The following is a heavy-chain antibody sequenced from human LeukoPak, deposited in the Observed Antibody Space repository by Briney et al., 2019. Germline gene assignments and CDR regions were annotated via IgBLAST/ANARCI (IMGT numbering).Heavy chain of an antibody. J-gene: IGHJ3*02. CDR2: IYYSGST. V-gene: IGHV4-59*01. CDR1: GGSISSYY. Sequence: SETLSLTCTVSGGSISSYYWSWIRHPPGKGLKWIGNIYYSGSTNYNPSLKSRVTISVDTSKNQFSLKLSSVTAADTAVYYCARPLEYSSPRSAFDIWGQGTMVTVSS. CDR3: ARPLEYSSPRSAFDI. D-gene: IGHD6-6*01.